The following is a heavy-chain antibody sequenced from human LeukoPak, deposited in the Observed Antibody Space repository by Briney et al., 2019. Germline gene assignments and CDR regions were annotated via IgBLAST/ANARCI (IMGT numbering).Heavy chain of an antibody. D-gene: IGHD3-3*01. CDR3: ARTGNTIFGVVTFWYFDL. J-gene: IGHJ2*01. CDR1: GFTFSSYS. V-gene: IGHV3-48*01. Sequence: GGSLRLSCAASGFTFSSYSMNWVRQAPGKGLEWVSYISSSSTIYYADSVKGRFTISRDNAENSLYLQMNSLRAEDTAVYYCARTGNTIFGVVTFWYFDLWGRGTLVTVSS. CDR2: ISSSSTI.